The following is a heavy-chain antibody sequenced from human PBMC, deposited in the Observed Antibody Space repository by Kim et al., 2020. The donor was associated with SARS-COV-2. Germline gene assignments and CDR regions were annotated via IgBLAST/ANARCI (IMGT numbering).Heavy chain of an antibody. D-gene: IGHD3-22*01. CDR2: ISSSSSYI. Sequence: GGSLRLSCAASGFTFSSYSMNWVRQAPGKGLEWVSSISSSSSYIYYADSVKGRCTISRDNAKNSLYLQMNSMRAEDTAVYYCARGGDYYYDSSGYYYAVVFDYCGQGALVTVSS. J-gene: IGHJ4*02. V-gene: IGHV3-21*01. CDR1: GFTFSSYS. CDR3: ARGGDYYYDSSGYYYAVVFDY.